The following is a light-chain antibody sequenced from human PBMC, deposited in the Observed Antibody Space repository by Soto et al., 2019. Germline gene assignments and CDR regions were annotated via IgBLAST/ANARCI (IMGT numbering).Light chain of an antibody. Sequence: QSVLTQPPSASGSPGQSVTISCTGTSSDVGGYNYVSWYQHHPGKAPRLMIYEVNKRPSGVPDRFSGPKSGNTASLTVSGLQAEDEADYYCSSYVGSNRGVFGGGTKVTVL. CDR3: SSYVGSNRGV. J-gene: IGLJ3*02. CDR1: SSDVGGYNY. V-gene: IGLV2-8*01. CDR2: EVN.